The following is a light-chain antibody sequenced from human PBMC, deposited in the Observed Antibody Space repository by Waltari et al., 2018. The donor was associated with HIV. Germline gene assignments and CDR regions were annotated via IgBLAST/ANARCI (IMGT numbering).Light chain of an antibody. CDR2: DVT. J-gene: IGLJ2*01. V-gene: IGLV2-14*03. CDR3: SSYTTSNTVV. Sequence: QSALTQPASVSGSPGQSITLSCSGNSSDISTYVFVTWYQKHPAKAPKLLIYDVTARPSGVSRRFSDSKSGSTASLTISSIQADDEADYYCSSYTTSNTVVFGPGTKLSVL. CDR1: SSDISTYVF.